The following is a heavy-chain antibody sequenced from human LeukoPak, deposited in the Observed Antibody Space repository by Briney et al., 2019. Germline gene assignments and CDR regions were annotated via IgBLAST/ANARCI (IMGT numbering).Heavy chain of an antibody. CDR3: ARVNLGQLLRWYFDL. Sequence: SETLSLTCNVSRGSISCHYWSWIRQPPGKGLEWIGYIHNSGVTKYNPSLKSRVTTSVDTSKNQISLKLNSVIAADTAVYYCARVNLGQLLRWYFDLWVRGTLVTVSS. V-gene: IGHV4-59*11. J-gene: IGHJ2*01. CDR2: IHNSGVT. CDR1: RGSISCHY. D-gene: IGHD4-23*01.